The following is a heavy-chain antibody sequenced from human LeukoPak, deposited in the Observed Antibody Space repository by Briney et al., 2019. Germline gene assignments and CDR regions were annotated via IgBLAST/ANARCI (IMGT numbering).Heavy chain of an antibody. CDR3: ARGTIAAAGYYYFDY. Sequence: GGSLRLSCAASGFTFSGYGMHWVRQAPGKGLEWVAVISHDGSKKYYADSVKGRFTISRDNSKNMLYLQMNSLRAEDTAVYYCARGTIAAAGYYYFDYWGQGTQVTVSS. J-gene: IGHJ4*02. CDR1: GFTFSGYG. D-gene: IGHD6-13*01. CDR2: ISHDGSKK. V-gene: IGHV3-30*03.